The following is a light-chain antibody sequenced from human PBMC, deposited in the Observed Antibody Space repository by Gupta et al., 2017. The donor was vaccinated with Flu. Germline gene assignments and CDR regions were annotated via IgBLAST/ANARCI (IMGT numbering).Light chain of an antibody. Sequence: IQLTQSPSFLSADVGDTVTITCRASQDINLLLGWFHQKPGEAPNLLINSASTLPRGVPPRFIGGGCGTEFTLTIINRQREDFLIYFCQQLQSGSQLTFGRGTKVDIK. CDR2: SAS. CDR3: QQLQSGSQLT. CDR1: QDINLL. V-gene: IGKV1-9*01. J-gene: IGKJ3*01.